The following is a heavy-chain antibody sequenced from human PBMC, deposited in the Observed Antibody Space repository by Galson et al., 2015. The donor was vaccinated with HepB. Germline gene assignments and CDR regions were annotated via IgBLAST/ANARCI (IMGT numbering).Heavy chain of an antibody. CDR2: IYPGDSDT. V-gene: IGHV5-51*01. J-gene: IGHJ2*01. CDR1: GYSFTSYW. D-gene: IGHD5-12*01. Sequence: QSGAEVKKPGESLKISCKGSGYSFTSYWIGWVRQMPGKGLEWMGIIYPGDSDTRYSPSFQGQVTISADKSISTAYLQWSSLKASDTAMYYCARPRGYSGPRGELWGYVDLWGRGTLVTVSS. CDR3: ARPRGYSGPRGELWGYVDL.